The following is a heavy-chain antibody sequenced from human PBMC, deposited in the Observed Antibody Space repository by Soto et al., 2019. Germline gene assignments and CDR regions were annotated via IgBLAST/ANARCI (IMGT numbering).Heavy chain of an antibody. CDR3: ARGAYNILTGYYVDY. CDR2: IYYSGST. Sequence: SETLSLTCTFSGGSISSYYWTWIRQPPGKGLEWIGYIYYSGSTNYNPSLKSRVIISLDTSKNQFSLKLSSVTAADTAVYYCARGAYNILTGYYVDYWGQGTLVTVSS. J-gene: IGHJ4*02. CDR1: GGSISSYY. V-gene: IGHV4-59*08. D-gene: IGHD3-9*01.